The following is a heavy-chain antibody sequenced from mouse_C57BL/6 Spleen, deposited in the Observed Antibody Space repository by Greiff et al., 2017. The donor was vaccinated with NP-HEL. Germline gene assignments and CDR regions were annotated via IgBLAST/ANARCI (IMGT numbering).Heavy chain of an antibody. V-gene: IGHV1-5*01. CDR2: IYPGNSDT. CDR3: TRGDLLRGYFDV. D-gene: IGHD1-1*01. Sequence: VQLQQSGTVLARPGASVKMSCKTSGYTFTSYWMHWVKQRPGQGLEWIGAIYPGNSDTSYNQKFKGKAKLTAVTSASTAYMELSSLTNEDSAVYYCTRGDLLRGYFDVWGTGTTVTVSS. CDR1: GYTFTSYW. J-gene: IGHJ1*03.